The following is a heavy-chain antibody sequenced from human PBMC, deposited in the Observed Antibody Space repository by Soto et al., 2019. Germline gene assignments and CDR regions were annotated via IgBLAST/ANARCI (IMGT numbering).Heavy chain of an antibody. J-gene: IGHJ5*02. CDR2: IYYSGST. D-gene: IGHD3-22*01. CDR1: GGSISSYY. CDR3: ARGYYYDSSGSSLGPLSGHNWFDP. Sequence: NPSETLSLTCTVSGGSISSYYWSWIRQPPGKGLEWIGYIYYSGSTNYNPSLKSRVTISVDTSKNQFSLKLSSVTAADTAVYYCARGYYYDSSGSSLGPLSGHNWFDPWGRGTLVTVSS. V-gene: IGHV4-59*01.